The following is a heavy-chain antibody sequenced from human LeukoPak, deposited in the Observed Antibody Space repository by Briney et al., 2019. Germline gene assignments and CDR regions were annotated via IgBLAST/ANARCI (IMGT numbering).Heavy chain of an antibody. Sequence: GGSLTLSGPRSGFTFGSYGMHWVRQAPGRGREGVAVIGYDGSNKYYADSVKGRFTISRDNSKNTLYLQMNSLRAEDTAVYYCAREQYYDILTGYPYFGYWGQGTLVTVSS. CDR3: AREQYYDILTGYPYFGY. CDR1: GFTFGSYG. V-gene: IGHV3-33*01. D-gene: IGHD3-9*01. J-gene: IGHJ4*02. CDR2: IGYDGSNK.